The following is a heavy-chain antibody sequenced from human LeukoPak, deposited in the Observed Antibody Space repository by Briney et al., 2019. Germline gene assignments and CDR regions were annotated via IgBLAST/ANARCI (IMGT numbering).Heavy chain of an antibody. CDR3: ARGLYCSSSTSCYDYGMDV. J-gene: IGHJ6*02. Sequence: SVKVSCKASGGTFRSYGLNWVRQAPGQGLEWMGGFIPILGTAKYAQKLQGRVTITANESTSTGYMELSSLRYEDTAVYYCARGLYCSSSTSCYDYGMDVWGQGTTVTVSS. CDR1: GGTFRSYG. CDR2: FIPILGTA. V-gene: IGHV1-69*13. D-gene: IGHD2-2*01.